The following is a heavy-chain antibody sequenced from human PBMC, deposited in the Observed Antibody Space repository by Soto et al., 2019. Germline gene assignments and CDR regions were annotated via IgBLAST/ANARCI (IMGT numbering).Heavy chain of an antibody. V-gene: IGHV4-39*01. D-gene: IGHD6-13*01. CDR3: ARWGIAAWGRPNWFDP. Sequence: QLQLQESGPGLVKPSETLSLTCTVSGGSISSSSYYWGWIRQPPGKGLEWIGSIYYSGSTYYNPSLKSRVTISVDTSKNQFSLKLSSVTAADTAVYYCARWGIAAWGRPNWFDPWGQGTLVTVSS. J-gene: IGHJ5*02. CDR1: GGSISSSSYY. CDR2: IYYSGST.